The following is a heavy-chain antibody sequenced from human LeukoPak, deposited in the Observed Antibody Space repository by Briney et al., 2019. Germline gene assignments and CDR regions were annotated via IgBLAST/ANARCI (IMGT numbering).Heavy chain of an antibody. D-gene: IGHD1-26*01. V-gene: IGHV3-23*01. CDR1: GFTFSIYA. J-gene: IGHJ5*02. CDR3: AKCSIMGATYWFDP. Sequence: GGSLRLSCAASGFTFSIYAMSWVRQAPGKGLEWVPVIGGSGGNTYYADSVKGRFTISRDNSKNTLYLQMSSLGAEDTALYYCAKCSIMGATYWFDPWGQGTLVTVSS. CDR2: IGGSGGNT.